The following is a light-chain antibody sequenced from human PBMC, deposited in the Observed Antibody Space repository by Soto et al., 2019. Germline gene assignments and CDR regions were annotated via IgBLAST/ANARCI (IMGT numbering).Light chain of an antibody. CDR2: DAS. J-gene: IGKJ4*01. CDR1: QSVSSY. Sequence: EIVLTQSPATLSLSPGERATLSCRASQSVSSYLAWYQQKPGQAPRLLIYDASNRATGIPARFNGSGSGTDFHLTISSLEPEDLAVYYCQQRSNWLLTFGGGTKVEIK. V-gene: IGKV3-11*01. CDR3: QQRSNWLLT.